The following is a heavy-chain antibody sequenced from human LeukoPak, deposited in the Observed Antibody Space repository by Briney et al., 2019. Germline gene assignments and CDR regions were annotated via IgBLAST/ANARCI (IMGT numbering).Heavy chain of an antibody. D-gene: IGHD2-21*01. CDR3: ARTHCGGGSCDTFDP. Sequence: SETLSLTCNVFGVSISNYFWSWLRQPAGKGLEWIGRFYASGATYYNPSLRSRVTLSMDTSKNHVSLKLTSVTAADTAVYYCARTHCGGGSCDTFDPWGQGTLVTVSS. V-gene: IGHV4-4*07. J-gene: IGHJ5*02. CDR2: FYASGAT. CDR1: GVSISNYF.